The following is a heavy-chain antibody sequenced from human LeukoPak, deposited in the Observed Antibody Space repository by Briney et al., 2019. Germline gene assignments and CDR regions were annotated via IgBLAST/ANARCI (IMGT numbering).Heavy chain of an antibody. V-gene: IGHV4-39*01. CDR3: ARGGYSGYDLGIGFDY. Sequence: PSETLSLTCTVSGGSISSSSYYWGWIRQPPGKGLEWIGSIYYSGSTYYNPSLKSRVTISVDTSKNQFSLKLSSVTAPDTAVYYCARGGYSGYDLGIGFDYWGQGTLVTVSS. J-gene: IGHJ4*02. CDR2: IYYSGST. CDR1: GGSISSSSYY. D-gene: IGHD5-12*01.